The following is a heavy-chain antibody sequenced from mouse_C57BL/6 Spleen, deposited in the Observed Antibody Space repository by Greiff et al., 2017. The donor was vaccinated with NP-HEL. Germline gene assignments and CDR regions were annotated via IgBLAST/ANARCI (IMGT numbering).Heavy chain of an antibody. CDR3: TRHYSNDLWFAY. CDR2: IRLKSDNYAT. CDR1: GFTFSNYW. V-gene: IGHV6-3*01. D-gene: IGHD2-12*01. J-gene: IGHJ3*01. Sequence: EVQRVESGGGLVQPGGSMKLSCVASGFTFSNYWMNWVRQSPEKGLEWVAQIRLKSDNYATHYAESVKGRFTISRDDSKSSVYLQMNNLRAEDTGIYYCTRHYSNDLWFAYWGQGTLVTVSA.